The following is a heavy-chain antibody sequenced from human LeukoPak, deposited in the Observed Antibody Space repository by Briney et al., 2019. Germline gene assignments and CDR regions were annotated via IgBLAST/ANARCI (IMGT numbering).Heavy chain of an antibody. D-gene: IGHD1-26*01. CDR1: GFTFSSYG. Sequence: PGGSLRLSCAASGFTFSSYGMSWVRQAPGKGLEWVSYISSSGSSIYYADSVKGRFTVSRDNAKNSLYLQMNSLRAEDTAVYYCARDRYSGSYPLDYWGQGTLVTVSS. V-gene: IGHV3-48*04. CDR3: ARDRYSGSYPLDY. J-gene: IGHJ4*02. CDR2: ISSSGSSI.